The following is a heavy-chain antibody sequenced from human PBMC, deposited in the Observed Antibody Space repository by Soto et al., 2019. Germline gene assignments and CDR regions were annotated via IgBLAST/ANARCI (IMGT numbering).Heavy chain of an antibody. J-gene: IGHJ4*02. CDR2: ISSSSSYT. Sequence: QVQLVESGGGLVKPGGSLRLSCAASGFSLSDYYMSWIRQAPGKGLEWVSYISSSSSYTNYADSVKGRFTISRGNAKNSQYLQMNSLRPEDTAVYYCARELGGSYPFDYWGQGTLVTVSS. V-gene: IGHV3-11*06. CDR1: GFSLSDYY. D-gene: IGHD1-26*01. CDR3: ARELGGSYPFDY.